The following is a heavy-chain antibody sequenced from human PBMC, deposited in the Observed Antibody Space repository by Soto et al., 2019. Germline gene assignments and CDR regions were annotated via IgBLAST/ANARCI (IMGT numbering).Heavy chain of an antibody. CDR2: IYYSGTT. D-gene: IGHD1-26*01. V-gene: IGHV4-31*03. CDR3: ARGGARCNWFDP. Sequence: QVQLQESGPGLVKPSQTLSLTCTVSGDSISSGGYYWSWIRQHTGKGLEWIGCIYYSGTTCYNPTLKSRVTISLDTSKNQFSLKLSSVTDADTAVYYCARGGARCNWFDPWGQGTLVTVSS. CDR1: GDSISSGGYY. J-gene: IGHJ5*02.